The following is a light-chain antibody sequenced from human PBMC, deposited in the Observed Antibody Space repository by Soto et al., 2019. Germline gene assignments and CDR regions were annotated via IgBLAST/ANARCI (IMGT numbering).Light chain of an antibody. CDR1: SSDVGRYNL. Sequence: QSLLTQPASVSGSPGQSITISCTGASSDVGRYNLVSWYQQQPGKAPKLMIYEVTKRPSGVSNRFSGSKSDNTASLTISGLQAEDEADYYCCSYAGSSTYVFGTGTKVTVL. V-gene: IGLV2-23*02. CDR2: EVT. J-gene: IGLJ1*01. CDR3: CSYAGSSTYV.